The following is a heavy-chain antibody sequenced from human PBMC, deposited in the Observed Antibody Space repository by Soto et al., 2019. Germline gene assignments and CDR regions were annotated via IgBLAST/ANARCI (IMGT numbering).Heavy chain of an antibody. J-gene: IGHJ4*02. CDR1: GFTFSSYA. V-gene: IGHV3-64D*06. Sequence: LRLSCSASGFTFSSYAMHWVRQAPGKGLEYVSAISSNGGSTYYADSVKGRFTISRDNSKNTLYLQMSSLRAEDTAVYYCVKGDDILTGYYPFDYWGQGTLVTVS. CDR2: ISSNGGST. D-gene: IGHD3-9*01. CDR3: VKGDDILTGYYPFDY.